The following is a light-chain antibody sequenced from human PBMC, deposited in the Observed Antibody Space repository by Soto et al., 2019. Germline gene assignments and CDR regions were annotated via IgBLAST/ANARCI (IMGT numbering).Light chain of an antibody. Sequence: EVVLTQSPGTLSLSPGERATLSCRASQSISNNYFAWYQQKPGQAPRLLIFGSSDRATGIPDRFSGSGSATDFTRTISSLEPEDFAVYYCQQYGSSPPYTFGQGTKLEIK. CDR2: GSS. CDR1: QSISNNY. J-gene: IGKJ2*01. V-gene: IGKV3-20*01. CDR3: QQYGSSPPYT.